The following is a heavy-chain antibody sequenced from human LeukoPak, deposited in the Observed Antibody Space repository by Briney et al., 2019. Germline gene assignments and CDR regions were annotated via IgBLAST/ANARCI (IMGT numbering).Heavy chain of an antibody. J-gene: IGHJ3*02. D-gene: IGHD6-13*01. Sequence: SETLSLTCTVSGGSISSYYWSWIRQPPGKGLEWIGSIYYSGSTYYNPSLKSRVAISVDTSKNQFSLKLSSVTAADTAVYYCARDQGIATPMDAFDIWGQGTLVTVSS. CDR3: ARDQGIATPMDAFDI. CDR2: IYYSGST. CDR1: GGSISSYY. V-gene: IGHV4-39*07.